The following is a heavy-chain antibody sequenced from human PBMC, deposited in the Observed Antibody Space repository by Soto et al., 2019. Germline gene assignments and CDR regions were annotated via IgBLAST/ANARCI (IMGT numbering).Heavy chain of an antibody. CDR1: GYTFTSYG. J-gene: IGHJ6*02. D-gene: IGHD3-16*01. CDR2: IDTYNGKT. CDR3: ARGITFGGVLNGMDV. V-gene: IGHV1-18*01. Sequence: QVQLVQSGVEVKRPGASVKVSCKASGYTFTSYGITWVRQAPGQGLEWMGWIDTYNGKTYYAQNLQGRVTMTTDTSTSTAYMELRSLRSDDTAVYYWARGITFGGVLNGMDVWVQGTTVTGSS.